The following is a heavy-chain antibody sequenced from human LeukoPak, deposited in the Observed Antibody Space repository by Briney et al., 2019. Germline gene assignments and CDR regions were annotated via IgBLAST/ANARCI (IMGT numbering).Heavy chain of an antibody. V-gene: IGHV3-21*04. J-gene: IGHJ4*02. CDR3: TSLIEC. Sequence: PGGSLRLSCAASGFAFNNYSMNWVRQAPGMGLEWVSSTSSRSTYIFYADSVKGRFTISRDNAKNSLYLQMNSLKTEDTAVYYCTSLIECWGQGTLVTVSS. CDR2: TSSRSTYI. D-gene: IGHD3-3*01. CDR1: GFAFNNYS.